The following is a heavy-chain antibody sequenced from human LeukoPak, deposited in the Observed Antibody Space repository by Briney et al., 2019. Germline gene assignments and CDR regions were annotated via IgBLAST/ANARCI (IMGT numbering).Heavy chain of an antibody. CDR1: GGSLSSYY. CDR3: ARAICSGGSC. V-gene: IGHV4-59*01. Sequence: SETLSLTCTVSGGSLSSYYWSWIRQPPGKGLEWIGYIYYSGSTNYNPSLKSRVTISVDTSKNQFSLKLSSVTAADTAVYYCARAICSGGSCWSQGTLVTVSS. CDR2: IYYSGST. D-gene: IGHD2-15*01. J-gene: IGHJ4*02.